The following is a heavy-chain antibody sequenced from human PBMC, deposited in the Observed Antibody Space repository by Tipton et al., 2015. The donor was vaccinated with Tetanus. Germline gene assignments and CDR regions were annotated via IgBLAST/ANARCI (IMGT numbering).Heavy chain of an antibody. D-gene: IGHD1-20*01. CDR3: ARRRYNWNRGGFDI. CDR2: IYQTGST. CDR1: GALLTTGGYS. V-gene: IGHV4-30-2*01. J-gene: IGHJ3*02. Sequence: TLSLTCNVTGALLTTGGYSWGWIRQPPGQGLEWIGYIYQTGSTYFNPSLRSRLTMSFKMSKNQFSLRLTSVTAADTAVYYCARRRYNWNRGGFDIWGQGTMVTVSS.